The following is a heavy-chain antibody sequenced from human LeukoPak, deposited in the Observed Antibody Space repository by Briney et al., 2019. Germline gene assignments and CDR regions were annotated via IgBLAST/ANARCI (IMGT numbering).Heavy chain of an antibody. CDR3: ARENDSGYISPLDY. D-gene: IGHD3-22*01. CDR1: GYTSTGYY. Sequence: GASVKVSCKASGYTSTGYYIHWVRQAPGQGLEWMGWINPNSGDTNYAQKFQGRVTMTRDTSINTPYMELSRLRSDDTAVYYCARENDSGYISPLDYWGQGTLVTVSS. J-gene: IGHJ4*02. CDR2: INPNSGDT. V-gene: IGHV1-2*02.